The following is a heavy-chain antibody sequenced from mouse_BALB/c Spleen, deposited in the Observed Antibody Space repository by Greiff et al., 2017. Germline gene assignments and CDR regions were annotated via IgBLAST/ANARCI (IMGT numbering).Heavy chain of an antibody. CDR3: ARSDYGSSPAWFAY. V-gene: IGHV1-31*01. D-gene: IGHD1-1*01. Sequence: VQLKQSRPELVKPGASVKISCKASGYSFTGYYMHWVKQSHGKSLEWIGYIYPYNGFSSYNQKFKGKATLTVDKSSSTAYMELRSLTSEDSAVYYCARSDYGSSPAWFAYWGQGTLVTVSA. CDR2: IYPYNGFS. J-gene: IGHJ3*01. CDR1: GYSFTGYY.